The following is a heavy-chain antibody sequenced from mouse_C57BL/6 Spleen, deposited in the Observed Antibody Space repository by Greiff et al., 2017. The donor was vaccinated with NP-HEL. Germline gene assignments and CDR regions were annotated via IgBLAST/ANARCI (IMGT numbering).Heavy chain of an antibody. CDR3: ASSIYDGYSHYAMDY. D-gene: IGHD2-3*01. V-gene: IGHV1-39*01. Sequence: VQLQQSGPELVKPGASVKISCKASGYSFTDYTMNWVKQSNGKSLEWIGVINPNYGTTSYNQKFKGKATLTVDKSTSTAYMQLNSLTSEDSAVYYCASSIYDGYSHYAMDYWGQGTSVTVSS. CDR1: GYSFTDYT. J-gene: IGHJ4*01. CDR2: INPNYGTT.